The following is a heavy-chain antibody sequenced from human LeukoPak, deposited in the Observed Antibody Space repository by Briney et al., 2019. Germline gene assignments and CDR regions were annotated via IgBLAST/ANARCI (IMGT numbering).Heavy chain of an antibody. J-gene: IGHJ4*02. CDR3: AREPVLLWFGGIDY. CDR2: ISSSSSSYI. Sequence: GGSLRLSCAASGFTFSSYSMNWVRQAPGKGLEWVSSISSSSSSYIYYADSVKGRFTISRDNAKNSLYPQMNSLRAEDTAVYYCAREPVLLWFGGIDYWGQGTLVTVSS. CDR1: GFTFSSYS. V-gene: IGHV3-21*01. D-gene: IGHD3-10*01.